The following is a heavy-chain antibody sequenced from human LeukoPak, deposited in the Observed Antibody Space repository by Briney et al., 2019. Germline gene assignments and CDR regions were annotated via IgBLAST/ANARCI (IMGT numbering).Heavy chain of an antibody. V-gene: IGHV3-74*01. CDR3: AREVEVVRTAMGVYYYYFMDV. Sequence: PGGSLRLSCALSGFTFSKFWMNWVRLAPGKGLVWVSRISADGRTTDYADSVRGRFSISRDNAKNTVYLQMNSLRAADTAVYYCAREVEVVRTAMGVYYYYFMDVWGQGTTVTVSS. D-gene: IGHD2-2*01. J-gene: IGHJ6*02. CDR1: GFTFSKFW. CDR2: ISADGRTT.